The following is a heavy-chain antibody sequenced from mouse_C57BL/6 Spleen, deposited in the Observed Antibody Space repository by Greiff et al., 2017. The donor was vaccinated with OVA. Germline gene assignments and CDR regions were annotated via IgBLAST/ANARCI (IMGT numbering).Heavy chain of an antibody. CDR1: GYTFTSYW. CDR3: ARSGWLLQAWFAY. V-gene: IGHV1-50*01. D-gene: IGHD2-3*01. CDR2: IDPSDSYT. Sequence: VQLQQPGAELVKPGASVKLSCKASGYTFTSYWMQWVKQRPGQGLEWIGEIDPSDSYTNYNQKFKGKATLTVDTSSSTAYMQLSSLTSEDSAVYYCARSGWLLQAWFAYWGQGTLVTVSA. J-gene: IGHJ3*01.